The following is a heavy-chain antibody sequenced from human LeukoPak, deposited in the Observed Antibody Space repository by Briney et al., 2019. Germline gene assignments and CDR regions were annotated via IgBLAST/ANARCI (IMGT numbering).Heavy chain of an antibody. CDR1: GDTISNNSAM. J-gene: IGHJ4*02. CDR2: TYYRSKWYN. Sequence: SQTLSLTCAVSGDTISNNSAMWLWIRQSPARGLQWLGRTYYRSKWYNDYAVSVKSRITFNVDTSKNQFSLQLNSVTPEDTAAYYCARSSNLHYFDYWGQGTPVTVSS. V-gene: IGHV6-1*01. CDR3: ARSSNLHYFDY.